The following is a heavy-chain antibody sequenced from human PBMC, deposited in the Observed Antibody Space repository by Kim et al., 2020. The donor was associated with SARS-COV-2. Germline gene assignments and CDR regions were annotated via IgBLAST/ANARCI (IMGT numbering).Heavy chain of an antibody. J-gene: IGHJ4*02. CDR3: ARSRSRYCSSTSCSTEYYFDY. Sequence: GGSLRLSCAASGFTVSSNYMSWVRQAPGKGLEWVSVIYSGGSTYYADSVKGRFTISRDNSKNTLYLQMNSLRAEDTAVYYCARSRSRYCSSTSCSTEYYFDYWGQGTLVTVSS. V-gene: IGHV3-53*01. D-gene: IGHD2-2*01. CDR2: IYSGGST. CDR1: GFTVSSNY.